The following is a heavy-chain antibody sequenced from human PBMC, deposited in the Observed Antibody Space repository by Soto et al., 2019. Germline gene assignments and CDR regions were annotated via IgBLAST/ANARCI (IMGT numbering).Heavy chain of an antibody. D-gene: IGHD5-18*01. J-gene: IGHJ4*02. CDR2: IYSSGST. CDR3: ARDHPHSYGVYYFDY. CDR1: EGSIGNYC. Sequence: TLSLTYSVAEGSIGNYCGNWIRQSPGKGLEWIGYIYSSGSTHYNPSLQNRVTISIDTSKNQVSLKVNSVTAADTAVYYCARDHPHSYGVYYFDYWGQGTPVTVSP. V-gene: IGHV4-59*01.